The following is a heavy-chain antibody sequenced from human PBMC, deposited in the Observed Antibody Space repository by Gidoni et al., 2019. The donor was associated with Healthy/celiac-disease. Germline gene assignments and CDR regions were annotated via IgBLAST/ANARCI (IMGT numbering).Heavy chain of an antibody. CDR3: ARRADNSGYYSVEY. V-gene: IGHV5-51*03. Sequence: EVQLVQSGAEVKKPGESLKISCKGAGYKFTTYWIGWVRQMPGKGLEWRGFIYPVDSDTRYSPSFQGQIPISADKSISTAYLQWSSLKASDTAIYYCARRADNSGYYSVEYWGQGTLVTVSS. J-gene: IGHJ4*02. CDR2: IYPVDSDT. D-gene: IGHD3-22*01. CDR1: GYKFTTYW.